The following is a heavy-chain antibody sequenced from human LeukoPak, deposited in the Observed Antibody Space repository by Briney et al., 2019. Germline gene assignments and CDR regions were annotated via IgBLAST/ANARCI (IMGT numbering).Heavy chain of an antibody. J-gene: IGHJ4*02. Sequence: PGGSLRLSCAASGFTFSDYYMSWIRQAPGKGLEWVSCISSSGSTIYYADSVKGRFTISRDNAKNPLYLQMNSLRAEDTAVYYCARSVAGTFYFDYWGQGTLVTVSS. CDR1: GFTFSDYY. D-gene: IGHD6-19*01. CDR2: ISSSGSTI. V-gene: IGHV3-11*01. CDR3: ARSVAGTFYFDY.